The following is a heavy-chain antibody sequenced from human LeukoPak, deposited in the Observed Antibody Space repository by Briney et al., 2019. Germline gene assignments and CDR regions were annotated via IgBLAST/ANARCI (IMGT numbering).Heavy chain of an antibody. D-gene: IGHD3-16*02. CDR1: GGSFSGYY. CDR3: ARGLEYYDYVWGSYRYSEFDY. J-gene: IGHJ4*02. Sequence: SETLSLTCAVYGGSFSGYYWSWIRQPPGKGLEWIGEINHSGSTNYNPSLKSRVTISVDTSKNQFSLKLSSVTAADTAVYYCARGLEYYDYVWGSYRYSEFDYWGQGTLVTVSS. V-gene: IGHV4-34*01. CDR2: INHSGST.